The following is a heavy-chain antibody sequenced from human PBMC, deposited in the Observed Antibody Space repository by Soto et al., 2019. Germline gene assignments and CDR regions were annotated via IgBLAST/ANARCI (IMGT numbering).Heavy chain of an antibody. V-gene: IGHV3-21*01. J-gene: IGHJ4*02. CDR3: TREDDYGFDC. CDR2: SSSRSSYI. Sequence: EVQLVESGGGLVKPGGSLRHSCAASGFTFSTYTMTWVRQAPGKGLERVPSSSSRSSYIYYADSVKGLCTISRDNANNLLSLQTKSLSAEATAVYYWTREDDYGFDCRGQGTPINVSS. D-gene: IGHD5-12*01. CDR1: GFTFSTYT.